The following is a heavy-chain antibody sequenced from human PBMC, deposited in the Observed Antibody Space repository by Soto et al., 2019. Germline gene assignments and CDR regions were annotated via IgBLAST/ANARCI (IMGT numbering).Heavy chain of an antibody. Sequence: SLRLSCAAPGFTFTTYSRSLVRQAPGRRLGWVANIKQDGSETYYVDSVKGRFTISRDNAKNSLFLQMNSLRGEDTAVYYCARGFLAYYYGSGSQDHWGQGTLVTVSS. CDR2: IKQDGSET. V-gene: IGHV3-7*04. CDR3: ARGFLAYYYGSGSQDH. CDR1: GFTFTTYS. J-gene: IGHJ4*02. D-gene: IGHD3-10*01.